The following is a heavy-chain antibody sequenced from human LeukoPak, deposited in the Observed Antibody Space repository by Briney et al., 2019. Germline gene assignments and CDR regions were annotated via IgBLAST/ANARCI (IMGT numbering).Heavy chain of an antibody. CDR3: ARDSLITEAGRNWFDP. CDR2: INPKSGGT. Sequence: ASVKVSCKASGYTFTDYYMYWVRQAPGQGLEWMGWINPKSGGTNYAQKFQGRVTMIRDTSISTAYMELSRLRSDDTAVYYCARDSLITEAGRNWFDPWGQGTLVTVSS. CDR1: GYTFTDYY. V-gene: IGHV1-2*02. J-gene: IGHJ5*02. D-gene: IGHD6-13*01.